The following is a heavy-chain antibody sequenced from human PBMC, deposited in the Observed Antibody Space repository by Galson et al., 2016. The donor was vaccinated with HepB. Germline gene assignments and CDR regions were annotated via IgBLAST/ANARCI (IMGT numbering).Heavy chain of an antibody. CDR3: AKCRGPGNYAKYHFDY. J-gene: IGHJ4*02. Sequence: SLRPSCAASGFTFTTYAMAWIRQAPGKGLEWVSSGGSGGSNYYGDSVKGRFTISRDNSKSTVYLQMNSLRIDDTAVYYCAKCRGPGNYAKYHFDYWGQGALVTVSS. V-gene: IGHV3-23*01. D-gene: IGHD2-2*01. CDR2: GGSGGSN. CDR1: GFTFTTYA.